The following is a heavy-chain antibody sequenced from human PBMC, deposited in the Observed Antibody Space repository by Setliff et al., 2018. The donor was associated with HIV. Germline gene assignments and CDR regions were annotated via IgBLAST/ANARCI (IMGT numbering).Heavy chain of an antibody. J-gene: IGHJ4*02. D-gene: IGHD6-19*01. CDR3: AGDSAGSGRPFDY. V-gene: IGHV4-4*07. CDR2: IDSSGTT. Sequence: PSETLSLTCTISGGSFGVYRWSWIRQSAGRGLEWIGRIDSSGTTDYKPSLKGRVAISKDTSKNQLSLKLTSVTAADTAVYFCAGDSAGSGRPFDYWGQGTLVTVSS. CDR1: GGSFGVYR.